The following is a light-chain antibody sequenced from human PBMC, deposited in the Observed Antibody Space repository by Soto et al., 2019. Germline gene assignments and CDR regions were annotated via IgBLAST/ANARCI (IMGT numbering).Light chain of an antibody. V-gene: IGKV3-20*01. J-gene: IGKJ2*01. CDR1: QSVSSSY. CDR3: QQYGSSPPYT. Sequence: EIVLTQSPGTLSLSPGERATLSCRASQSVSSSYLAWYQQKPGQAHRLLIYGASSRATGIPDRFSGSASGTDFTLTISRLEPEDFAVYYCQQYGSSPPYTFGQGTKLEIK. CDR2: GAS.